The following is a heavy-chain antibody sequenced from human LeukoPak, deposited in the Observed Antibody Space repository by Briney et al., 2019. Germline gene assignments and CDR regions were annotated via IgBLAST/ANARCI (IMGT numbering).Heavy chain of an antibody. Sequence: GGSLRLSCAASGFTFSTYSMHWVRQAPGKGLEWVSYISSSSSTIYYADSVKGRLTISRDNAKNSLYLQMNSLRAEDTAVYYCARDQDCSSTSCYPRVYYYYMDVWGKGTTVTVSS. J-gene: IGHJ6*03. CDR2: ISSSSSTI. CDR3: ARDQDCSSTSCYPRVYYYYMDV. CDR1: GFTFSTYS. D-gene: IGHD2-2*01. V-gene: IGHV3-48*01.